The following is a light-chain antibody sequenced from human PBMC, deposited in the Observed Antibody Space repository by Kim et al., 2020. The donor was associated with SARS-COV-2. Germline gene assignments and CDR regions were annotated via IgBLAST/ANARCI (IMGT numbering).Light chain of an antibody. CDR3: QQYDNFPLT. CDR2: AAS. J-gene: IGKJ4*01. V-gene: IGKV1-33*01. CDR1: QDISNY. Sequence: DIQMTQSPSSLSASVGDRVTITCQASQDISNYLNWYQQKPGKAPKLLIYAASNLETGVPSRFSGSRSGTDFTFTISSLQSEDIATYYCQQYDNFPLTFGGGTKVDIK.